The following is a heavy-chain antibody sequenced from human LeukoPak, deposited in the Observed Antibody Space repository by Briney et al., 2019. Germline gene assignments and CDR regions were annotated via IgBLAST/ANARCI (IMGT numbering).Heavy chain of an antibody. J-gene: IGHJ4*02. D-gene: IGHD3-22*01. CDR2: ISGSGGST. CDR3: ARDKPRHDYYDSSGYGY. CDR1: GFTFSSYA. V-gene: IGHV3-23*01. Sequence: PGGSLRLSCAASGFTFSSYAMSWVRQAPGKGLEWVSAISGSGGSTYYADSVKGRFTISRDNAKNSLYLQMNSLRAEDTAVYYCARDKPRHDYYDSSGYGYWGQGTLVTVSS.